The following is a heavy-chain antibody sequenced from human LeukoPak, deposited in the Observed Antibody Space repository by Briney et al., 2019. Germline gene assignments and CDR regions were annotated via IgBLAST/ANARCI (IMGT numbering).Heavy chain of an antibody. CDR1: GFTVSSNY. V-gene: IGHV3-53*01. CDR3: ARRRGGNYYYYYGMDV. D-gene: IGHD3-3*01. J-gene: IGHJ6*02. CDR2: IYSGGST. Sequence: GGSLRLSCAASGFTVSSNYMSWVRQAPGKGLEWVSVIYSGGSTYYADSVKGRFTISRDNSKNTLYLQMNSLRAEDTAVYYCARRRGGNYYYYYGMDVWGQGTTVTVS.